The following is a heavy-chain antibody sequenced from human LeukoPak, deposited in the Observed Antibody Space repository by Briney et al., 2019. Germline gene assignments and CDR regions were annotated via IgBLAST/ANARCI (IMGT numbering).Heavy chain of an antibody. CDR2: ISGSGNNI. D-gene: IGHD2-2*01. J-gene: IGHJ3*02. CDR1: GFTFSDYY. V-gene: IGHV3-11*01. Sequence: PGGSLRLSCAASGFTFSDYYISWLRQAPGKGLEWLSYISGSGNNIYYADSVKGRFTISRDNAKQSVYLEMNSLRAEDTAVYYCAKSSYCISSTCYGRAFEIWGQGTMVTVSS. CDR3: AKSSYCISSTCYGRAFEI.